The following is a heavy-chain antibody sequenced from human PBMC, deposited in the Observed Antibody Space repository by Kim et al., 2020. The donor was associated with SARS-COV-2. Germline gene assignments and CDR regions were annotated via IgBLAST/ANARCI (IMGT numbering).Heavy chain of an antibody. Sequence: SETLSLTCTVSGGSISSTNYYWAWIRQPPGKGLEWIGSMSYSGSTSYDPSLKSRVTISIDTSKNQFSLKLSSVTAADTAVYYCGRHEYSSSSHWREDTMDVWGQGTTVTVSS. D-gene: IGHD6-6*01. J-gene: IGHJ6*02. V-gene: IGHV4-39*01. CDR2: MSYSGST. CDR3: GRHEYSSSSHWREDTMDV. CDR1: GGSISSTNYY.